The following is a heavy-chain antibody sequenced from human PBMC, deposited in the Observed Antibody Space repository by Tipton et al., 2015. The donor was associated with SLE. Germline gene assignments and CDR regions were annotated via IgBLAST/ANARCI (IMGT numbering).Heavy chain of an antibody. CDR2: IYYSGST. Sequence: TLSLTCTVSNGPISSSHYYWGWIRQSPGKGLEWVGSIYYSGSTYSNPSLKSLVTITVDTSRTQCTLNLTSVTAADTAVYYCARGPYNDMDVSGKETTVTVSS. CDR1: NGPISSSHYY. J-gene: IGHJ6*03. CDR3: ARGPYNDMDV. V-gene: IGHV4-39*06.